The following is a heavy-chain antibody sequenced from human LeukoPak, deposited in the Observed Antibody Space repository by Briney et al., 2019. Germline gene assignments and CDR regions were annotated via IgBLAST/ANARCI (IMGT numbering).Heavy chain of an antibody. CDR1: GYTFTGYY. V-gene: IGHV1-2*02. D-gene: IGHD3-22*01. Sequence: ASVKVSCKASGYTFTGYYMHWVRQAPGQGLEWMGWINPSSGGTNYAQKLQGRVTMTRDTSISTAYMELSKLRSDDMAVYYCASVLGQWLRMYYDGSLQAFDIWGQGTMVTVSS. CDR2: INPSSGGT. J-gene: IGHJ3*02. CDR3: ASVLGQWLRMYYDGSLQAFDI.